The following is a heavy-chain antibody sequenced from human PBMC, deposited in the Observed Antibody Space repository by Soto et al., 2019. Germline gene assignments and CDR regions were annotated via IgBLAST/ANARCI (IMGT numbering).Heavy chain of an antibody. CDR3: TTDFWDDYGDYVIDY. D-gene: IGHD4-17*01. J-gene: IGHJ4*02. CDR2: IKSKTDGGTT. V-gene: IGHV3-15*07. CDR1: GFTFSNAW. Sequence: GGSLRLSCAASGFTFSNAWMNWVRQAPGKGLEWVGRIKSKTDGGTTDYAAPVKGRFTISRDDSKNTLYLQMNSLKTEDTAVYYCTTDFWDDYGDYVIDYWGQGTLVTVSS.